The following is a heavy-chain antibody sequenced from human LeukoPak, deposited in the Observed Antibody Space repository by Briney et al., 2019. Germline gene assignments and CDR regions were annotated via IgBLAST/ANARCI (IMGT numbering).Heavy chain of an antibody. V-gene: IGHV4-61*02. CDR2: IYTTGNT. D-gene: IGHD4-17*01. CDR1: GGSFSSGNYY. J-gene: IGHJ4*02. CDR3: ARVAGDYIDY. Sequence: PSETLSLTCTVSGGSFSSGNYYWTWIRQPAGKGLEWIGRIYTTGNTLYNPSLKSRVTISVDTSKNQFSLRLSSVTAADTAVYHCARVAGDYIDYWGQGTLVTVSS.